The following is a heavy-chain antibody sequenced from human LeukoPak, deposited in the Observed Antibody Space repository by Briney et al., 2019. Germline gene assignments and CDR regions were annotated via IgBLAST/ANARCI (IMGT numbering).Heavy chain of an antibody. CDR3: VGAKGFGY. CDR2: IHSGGSI. Sequence: GGSLGLSCAVSGFTFSSNYMSWVRQAQGKGLEWVSVIHSGGSIYYADSVTGRFIVSRGNSKNTVFLQMNSLRAGDTAVYYCVGAKGFGYWGQGTLVTVSS. V-gene: IGHV3-66*01. J-gene: IGHJ4*02. CDR1: GFTFSSNY.